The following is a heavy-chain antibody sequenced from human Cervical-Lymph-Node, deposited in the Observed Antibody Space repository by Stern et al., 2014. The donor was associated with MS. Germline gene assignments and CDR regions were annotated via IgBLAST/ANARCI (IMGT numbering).Heavy chain of an antibody. CDR2: ISNNSTHT. Sequence: EVHLVESGGGLVKPGASLRLSCDASGFTFSHYSINWVRQAPGKGLEWISSISNNSTHTYYADAVEGLFTISRDSAKDSVSLHMVSLRAEDTAVYYCARARVGDYARSPHLDSWGQGTLVTVSS. D-gene: IGHD4-17*01. V-gene: IGHV3-21*01. J-gene: IGHJ4*02. CDR1: GFTFSHYS. CDR3: ARARVGDYARSPHLDS.